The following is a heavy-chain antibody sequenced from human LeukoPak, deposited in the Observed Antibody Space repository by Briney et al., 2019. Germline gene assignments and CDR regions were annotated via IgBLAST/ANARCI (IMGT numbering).Heavy chain of an antibody. V-gene: IGHV4-38-2*02. Sequence: ASETLSLTCTVSGYSTSSGYYWGWIRQPPGKGLEWIGSIYHSGSTYYNPSLKSRVTISVDTSKNQFSLKLSSVTAADTAVYYCARRFPFTFGGVMEFDPWGQGTLVTVSS. J-gene: IGHJ5*02. D-gene: IGHD3-16*01. CDR2: IYHSGST. CDR3: ARRFPFTFGGVMEFDP. CDR1: GYSTSSGYY.